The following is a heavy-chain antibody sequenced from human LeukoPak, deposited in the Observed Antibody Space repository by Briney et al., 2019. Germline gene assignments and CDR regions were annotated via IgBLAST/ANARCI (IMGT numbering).Heavy chain of an antibody. J-gene: IGHJ4*02. V-gene: IGHV1-2*02. CDR2: INPNSGGT. Sequence: ASVKVSCKASGYTFTGYYMHWVRQAPGQGLEWMGWINPNSGGTNYAQKFQGRVTMTRDTSISTAYMELSRLRSDDTAVYYCARVRRPGIAAAGTVFDYWGQGTLVTVSS. D-gene: IGHD6-13*01. CDR1: GYTFTGYY. CDR3: ARVRRPGIAAAGTVFDY.